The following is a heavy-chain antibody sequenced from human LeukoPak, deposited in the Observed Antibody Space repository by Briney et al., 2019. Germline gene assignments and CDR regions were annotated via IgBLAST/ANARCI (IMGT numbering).Heavy chain of an antibody. V-gene: IGHV4-34*01. CDR2: INHSGST. Sequence: SETLSLTCAVYGGSFSGYYWSWIRQPPGEGLEWIGEINHSGSTNYNPSLKSRVTISVDTSKNQFSLKLSSVTAADTAVYYCARGTKTRFMTGLNYFDYWGQGTLVTVSS. D-gene: IGHD1-14*01. CDR3: ARGTKTRFMTGLNYFDY. J-gene: IGHJ4*02. CDR1: GGSFSGYY.